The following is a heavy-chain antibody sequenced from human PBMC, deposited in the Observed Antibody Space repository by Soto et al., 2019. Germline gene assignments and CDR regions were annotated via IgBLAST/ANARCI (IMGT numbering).Heavy chain of an antibody. Sequence: EVQLVESGGGLVQPGGSLRLSCAASGFTFSSYWMSWVRQAPGKGLEWVANIKQDGSEKYYVDSVKGRFTISRDNAKNSLYLQMNSLRAEDMAVYYCAREIVAPDYYYMDVWGKGTTVTVSS. D-gene: IGHD5-12*01. J-gene: IGHJ6*03. CDR3: AREIVAPDYYYMDV. CDR2: IKQDGSEK. V-gene: IGHV3-7*01. CDR1: GFTFSSYW.